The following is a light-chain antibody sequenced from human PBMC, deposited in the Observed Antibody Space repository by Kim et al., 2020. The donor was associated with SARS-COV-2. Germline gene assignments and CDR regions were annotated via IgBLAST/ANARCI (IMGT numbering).Light chain of an antibody. V-gene: IGKV1-27*01. CDR3: QKYNSAPWT. Sequence: AAVGDRVLITCRASQAIANSLAWYQQKPGKVPQVLIYAASPLQSGVPSRFSGSGSGTEFTLTIGSLQTEDVATYYCQKYNSAPWTFGPGTKVDIK. J-gene: IGKJ1*01. CDR1: QAIANS. CDR2: AAS.